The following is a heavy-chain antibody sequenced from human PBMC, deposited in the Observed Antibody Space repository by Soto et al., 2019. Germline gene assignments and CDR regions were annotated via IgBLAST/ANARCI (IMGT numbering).Heavy chain of an antibody. CDR3: ARDNDPQYYYDSSGYTVGWFDP. Sequence: ASVKVSCKASGYTFTSYGISWVRQAPGQGLEWMGWISAYNGNTNYAQKLQGRVTMTTDTSTSTAYMELRSLRSDDTAVYYCARDNDPQYYYDSSGYTVGWFDPWGQGTLVTVS. J-gene: IGHJ5*02. D-gene: IGHD3-22*01. V-gene: IGHV1-18*01. CDR2: ISAYNGNT. CDR1: GYTFTSYG.